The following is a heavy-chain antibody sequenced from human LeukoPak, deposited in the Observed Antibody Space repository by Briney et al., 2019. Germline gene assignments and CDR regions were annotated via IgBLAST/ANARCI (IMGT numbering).Heavy chain of an antibody. D-gene: IGHD6-19*01. CDR3: ARRDQWLVDY. CDR1: GGSISSGSYY. J-gene: IGHJ4*02. Sequence: SETLSLTCTVSGGSISSGSYYWGWIRQPPGKGLEWIGSIYYSGSTYYNPSLKSRVTISVDTSKNQFSLKLSSVTAADTAVYYCARRDQWLVDYWGQGTLVTVSS. V-gene: IGHV4-39*01. CDR2: IYYSGST.